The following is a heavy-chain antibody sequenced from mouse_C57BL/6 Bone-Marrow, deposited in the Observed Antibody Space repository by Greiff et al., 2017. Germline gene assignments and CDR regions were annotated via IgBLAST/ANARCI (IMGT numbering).Heavy chain of an antibody. V-gene: IGHV1-82*01. Sequence: QVQLQQSGPELVKPGASVKISCKASGYAFSSSWMNWVKQRPGKGLEWIGRIYPGDGDTNYNGKFKGKATLTADKSSSTAYMQLSSLTSEDSAVYFCASGWLLRYYAMDYWGQGTSVTVSS. CDR3: ASGWLLRYYAMDY. D-gene: IGHD2-3*01. J-gene: IGHJ4*01. CDR1: GYAFSSSW. CDR2: IYPGDGDT.